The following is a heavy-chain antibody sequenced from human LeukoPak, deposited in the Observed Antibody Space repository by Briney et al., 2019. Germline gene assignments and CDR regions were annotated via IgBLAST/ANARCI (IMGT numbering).Heavy chain of an antibody. CDR2: IYYSGST. CDR1: GGSISSSSYY. D-gene: IGHD3-22*01. Sequence: SETLSLTCTVSGGSISSSSYYWGWIRQPPGKGLEWIGSIYYSGSTYYNPSLKSRVTMSVDTSKNQFSLKLSSVTAADTAVYYCARETMIDGNAFDIWGQGTMVTVSS. CDR3: ARETMIDGNAFDI. J-gene: IGHJ3*02. V-gene: IGHV4-39*07.